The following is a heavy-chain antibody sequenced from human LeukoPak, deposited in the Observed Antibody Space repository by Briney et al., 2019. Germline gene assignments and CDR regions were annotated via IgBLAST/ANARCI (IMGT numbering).Heavy chain of an antibody. CDR2: ISSSSSYI. J-gene: IGHJ4*02. V-gene: IGHV3-21*01. D-gene: IGHD5-18*01. Sequence: GGSLRLPCAASGFTFSSYSMNWVRQAPGKGLEWVSSISSSSSYIYYADSVKGRFTISRDNAKNSLYLQMNSLRAEDTAVYYCARAARGYSYGRPPPFDYWGQGTLVTVSS. CDR1: GFTFSSYS. CDR3: ARAARGYSYGRPPPFDY.